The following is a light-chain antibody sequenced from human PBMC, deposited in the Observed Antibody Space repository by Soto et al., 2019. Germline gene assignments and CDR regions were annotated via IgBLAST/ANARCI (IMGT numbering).Light chain of an antibody. CDR2: DAS. CDR1: QGISSY. CDR3: QQYYSYPRT. J-gene: IGKJ1*01. Sequence: AILMTQSPSSLSASTGDRVTITCRASQGISSYLAWYQQKPGQAPRLLIYDASTLQSGIPSRFSGSGSGTEFTLTISCLQSEDFAVYYCQQYYSYPRTFGQGTKVDI. V-gene: IGKV1-8*01.